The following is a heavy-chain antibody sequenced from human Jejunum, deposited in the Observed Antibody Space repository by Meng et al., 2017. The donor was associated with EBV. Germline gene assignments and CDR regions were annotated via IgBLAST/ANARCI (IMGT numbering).Heavy chain of an antibody. D-gene: IGHD2-21*02. CDR1: GDSIDSRNW. J-gene: IGHJ4*02. V-gene: IGHV4-4*02. CDR2: IYYSGST. CDR3: VRGGDYCLVY. Sequence: QGRLQVWGPGLVRPSGTLSFPCAVSGDSIDSRNWWSWVRQSPERGLEWIGEIYYSGSTNYNPSLKSRVTILVDRSENHFSLHLSSVTAADTAVYYCVRGGDYCLVYWGQGTLVTVSS.